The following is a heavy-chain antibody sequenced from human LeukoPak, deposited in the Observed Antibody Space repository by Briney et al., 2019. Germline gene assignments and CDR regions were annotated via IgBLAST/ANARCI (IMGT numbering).Heavy chain of an antibody. CDR3: ARGYMGGFHY. J-gene: IGHJ4*02. Sequence: PSETLSLTCTVSGGSLSNVGYYWRWIRQHPGKGLEWIGYIYYSGSTYYNPSLKSRVTISKDTSNNQFSLRLTSVTAADTAVYYCARGYMGGFHYWGQGTLVTASS. D-gene: IGHD2-15*01. V-gene: IGHV4-31*03. CDR1: GGSLSNVGYY. CDR2: IYYSGST.